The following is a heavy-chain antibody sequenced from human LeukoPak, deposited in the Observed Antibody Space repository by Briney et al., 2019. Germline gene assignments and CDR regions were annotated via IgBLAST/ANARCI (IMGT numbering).Heavy chain of an antibody. CDR2: ISGSGGST. D-gene: IGHD6-13*01. CDR3: AKYLEQQLDESWFDP. CDR1: GFTFSSYA. Sequence: GGSLRLSCAASGFTFSSYAMSWVRQAPGKGLEWVLAISGSGGSTYYADSVKGRFTISRDNSKNTLYLQMNSLRAEDTAVYYCAKYLEQQLDESWFDPWGQGTLVTVSS. J-gene: IGHJ5*02. V-gene: IGHV3-23*01.